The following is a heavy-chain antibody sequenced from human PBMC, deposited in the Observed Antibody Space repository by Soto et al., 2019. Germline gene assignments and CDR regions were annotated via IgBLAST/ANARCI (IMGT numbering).Heavy chain of an antibody. CDR3: ARRSVVVVAAVDY. CDR1: GGSISSSSYY. Sequence: PSETLSLTCTVSGGSISSSSYYWCWIRQLPGKGLEWIGSIYYSGSTYYNPSLKSRVTISVDTSKNQFSLKLSSVTAADTAVYYCARRSVVVVAAVDYWGQGTLVTVSS. D-gene: IGHD2-15*01. V-gene: IGHV4-39*01. J-gene: IGHJ4*02. CDR2: IYYSGST.